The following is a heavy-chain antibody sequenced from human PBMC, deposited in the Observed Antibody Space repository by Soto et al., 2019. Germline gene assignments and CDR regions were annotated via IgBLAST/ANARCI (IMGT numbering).Heavy chain of an antibody. V-gene: IGHV3-11*01. D-gene: IGHD3-10*01. CDR2: INSDGTTT. Sequence: QVQLVQSGGGLVKPGGSLRLSCEASGFNFNDYYMSWIRQAPGKGLEWVSDINSDGTTTHYADSVKGRFTISRDNAKNSLYLQIVSLRVDDTAVDYCSRDAWGGPSGQGTLVTVSS. J-gene: IGHJ5*02. CDR3: SRDAWGGP. CDR1: GFNFNDYY.